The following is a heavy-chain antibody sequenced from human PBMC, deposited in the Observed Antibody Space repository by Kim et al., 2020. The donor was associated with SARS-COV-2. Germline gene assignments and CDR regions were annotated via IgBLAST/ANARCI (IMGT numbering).Heavy chain of an antibody. CDR3: ARDGGFNTIFEV. D-gene: IGHD3-3*01. Sequence: SETLSLTCTVSGGSVSSGSYYWSWIRQPPGKGLEWIGYIYYSGSTNYNPSLKSRVTISVDTSKNQFSLKLSSVTAADTAVYYCARDGGFNTIFEVWGQGT. CDR2: IYYSGST. V-gene: IGHV4-61*01. J-gene: IGHJ3*01. CDR1: GGSVSSGSYY.